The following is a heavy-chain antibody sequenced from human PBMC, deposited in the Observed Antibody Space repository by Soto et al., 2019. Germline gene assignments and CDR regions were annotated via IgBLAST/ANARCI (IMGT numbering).Heavy chain of an antibody. J-gene: IGHJ4*02. D-gene: IGHD2-21*01. Sequence: GGSLRLSCAASGFTFSSYAMNWVRQAPGKGLEWISFITISSETIYYADSVKGRFTISRVSAKNSLYLQMSSLRDEDTAVYYCARDRSGGAFDYWGQGALVTVSS. CDR2: ITISSETI. CDR3: ARDRSGGAFDY. CDR1: GFTFSSYA. V-gene: IGHV3-48*02.